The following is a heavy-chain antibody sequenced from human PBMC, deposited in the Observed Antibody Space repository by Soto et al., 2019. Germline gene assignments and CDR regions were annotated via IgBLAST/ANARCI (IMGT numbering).Heavy chain of an antibody. CDR1: GHSFTSYD. CDR2: INPNSGDT. J-gene: IGHJ4*02. D-gene: IGHD3-22*01. V-gene: IGHV1-8*01. CDR3: ARGRRYYDSNGYYNYFDY. Sequence: ASVKVSCKAFGHSFTSYDINWVRQATGQGLEWMGWINPNSGDTGYAKKFQGRVTMTRDMSISTVYMELTSLRSEDTAVYYCARGRRYYDSNGYYNYFDYWGQGTLVTVSS.